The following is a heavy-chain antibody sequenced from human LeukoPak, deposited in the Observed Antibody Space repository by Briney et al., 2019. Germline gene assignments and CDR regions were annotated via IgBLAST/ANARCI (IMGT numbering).Heavy chain of an antibody. J-gene: IGHJ4*02. V-gene: IGHV4-59*11. CDR3: ARDPGDTGWYNVDF. CDR2: IHSSGST. CDR1: GGSLSGHF. D-gene: IGHD6-19*01. Sequence: SETLSLTCTVSGGSLSGHFWSWFRRPPGKGLENIGYIHSSGSTNYNPSYKRRVNVSLVMSKKQFSLSLSSVTAAETAVYYCARDPGDTGWYNVDFWGQGILVTVSS.